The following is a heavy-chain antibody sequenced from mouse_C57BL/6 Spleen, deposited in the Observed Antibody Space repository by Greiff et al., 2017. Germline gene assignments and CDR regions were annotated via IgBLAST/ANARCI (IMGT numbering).Heavy chain of an antibody. V-gene: IGHV1-62-2*01. D-gene: IGHD1-1*02. Sequence: VQLQQSGAELVKPGASVKLSCKASGYTFTEYTIHWVKQRSGKGLEWIGWFYPGRGSIKYTEKFKDKATLTADKASSPVYMGLSRLTSEDSAVYFCARHEAAMGRGYFDYWGQGTTLTVSS. CDR3: ARHEAAMGRGYFDY. CDR1: GYTFTEYT. J-gene: IGHJ2*01. CDR2: FYPGRGSI.